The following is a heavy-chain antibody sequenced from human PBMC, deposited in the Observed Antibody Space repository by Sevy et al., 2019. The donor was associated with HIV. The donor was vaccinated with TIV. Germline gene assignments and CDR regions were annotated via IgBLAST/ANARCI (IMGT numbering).Heavy chain of an antibody. CDR2: ISGSGATT. D-gene: IGHD6-19*01. CDR3: ARRSSGWDYFDY. V-gene: IGHV3-23*01. Sequence: GGSLRLSCAASGFMFSSYAMSWVRQAPGKGLEWLSAISGSGATTYYADSVKGRFTISRDNSKNTVYLQMNSLRVEDTAVYYCARRSSGWDYFDYWGQGTLVTVSS. CDR1: GFMFSSYA. J-gene: IGHJ4*02.